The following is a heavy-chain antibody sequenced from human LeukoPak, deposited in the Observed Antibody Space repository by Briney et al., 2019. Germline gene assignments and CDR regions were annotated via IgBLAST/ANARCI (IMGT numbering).Heavy chain of an antibody. Sequence: SGPTLVNHTQTLTLTWSISGMSLCTSGVAVGCFRQPPGGALVWLALIYWNDDTFYSPSLDSRLTIAKDTSKNQVVLTMTNMDAVDTSTFYCARRRSPSNADWVDTLGQRTLVTISS. CDR3: ARRRSPSNADWVDT. CDR2: IYWNDDT. CDR1: GMSLCTSGVA. D-gene: IGHD3-16*01. J-gene: IGHJ5*02. V-gene: IGHV2-5*01.